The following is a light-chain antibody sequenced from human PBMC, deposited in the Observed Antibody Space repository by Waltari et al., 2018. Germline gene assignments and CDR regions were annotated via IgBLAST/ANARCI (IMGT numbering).Light chain of an antibody. J-gene: IGLJ2*01. CDR1: SSNIGSNA. CDR3: AAWDDSLNGPV. Sequence: QSVLTQPPSASGTPGQRVTISCSGSSSNIGSNAVNWYQQLPGTAPKLLIYFNNQRPSGVPDRFSVPKSGTSASLAISGLQSEDEADYYCAAWDDSLNGPVFGGGTKLTVL. V-gene: IGLV1-44*01. CDR2: FNN.